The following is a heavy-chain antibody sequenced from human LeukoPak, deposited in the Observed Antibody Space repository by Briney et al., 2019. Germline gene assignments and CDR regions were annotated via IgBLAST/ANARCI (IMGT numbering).Heavy chain of an antibody. Sequence: GGSLRLSCEVSGFSVDGNYMTWVRQVPGRGLEWVALIFSGDSTDYPDSVKGRYTISRDKSKNTLHLQMDSLRPEDTAMYYCALTYYFDRRGYSYFDYWGQGALVTVSS. J-gene: IGHJ4*02. CDR1: GFSVDGNY. D-gene: IGHD3-22*01. CDR2: IFSGDST. V-gene: IGHV3-53*01. CDR3: ALTYYFDRRGYSYFDY.